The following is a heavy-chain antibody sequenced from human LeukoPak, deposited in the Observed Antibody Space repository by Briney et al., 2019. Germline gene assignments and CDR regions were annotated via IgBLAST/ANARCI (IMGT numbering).Heavy chain of an antibody. CDR1: GFTVSSNY. CDR3: ARDRVGATTNFDY. Sequence: PGGSLRLSCAASGFTVSSNYMSWVRQAPGKGLEWVSVIYSGGSTYYADSVKGRFTISRDNSKNTLYLQMNSLGAEDTAVYYCARDRVGATTNFDYWGQGTLVTVSS. CDR2: IYSGGST. J-gene: IGHJ4*02. D-gene: IGHD1-26*01. V-gene: IGHV3-53*01.